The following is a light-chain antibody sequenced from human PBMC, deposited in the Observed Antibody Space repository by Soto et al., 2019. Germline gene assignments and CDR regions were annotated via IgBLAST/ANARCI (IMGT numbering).Light chain of an antibody. CDR1: QSVSATY. CDR2: AAS. Sequence: EFVLTQSPGTLSLSPGERATLSCRASQSVSATYLAWYQQKPGQAPRLLIYAASSRATGVPDRFSGSGSGTDFTLTISRLETEDFAVYYCQQYGSSPWTFGRGTKVDIK. V-gene: IGKV3-20*01. CDR3: QQYGSSPWT. J-gene: IGKJ1*01.